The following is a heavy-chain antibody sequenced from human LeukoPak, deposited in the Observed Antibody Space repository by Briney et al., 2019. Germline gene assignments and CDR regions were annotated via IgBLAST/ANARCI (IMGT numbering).Heavy chain of an antibody. CDR3: ARGEPTRRRDGYNWDY. CDR1: GYTFTSYG. J-gene: IGHJ4*02. CDR2: ISAYNGNT. Sequence: ASVKVSCKASGYTFTSYGISWVRQAPGQGLEWMGWISAYNGNTNYAQKLQGRVTMTTDTPTSTAYMELTSLRSDDTAVYYCARGEPTRRRDGYNWDYWGQGTLVTVSS. D-gene: IGHD5-24*01. V-gene: IGHV1-18*01.